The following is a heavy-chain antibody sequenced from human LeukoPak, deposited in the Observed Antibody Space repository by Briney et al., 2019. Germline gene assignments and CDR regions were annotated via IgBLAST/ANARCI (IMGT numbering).Heavy chain of an antibody. V-gene: IGHV4-59*01. CDR2: IYYSGST. CDR3: ARRGGYERGFDY. Sequence: SETLSLTCTVSGGSISSYYWSWIRQPPGKGLEWIGYIYYSGSTNYNPSLKSRVTISVDTSENQFSLKLSSVTAADTAVYYCARRGGYERGFDYWGQGTLVTVSS. J-gene: IGHJ4*02. CDR1: GGSISSYY. D-gene: IGHD5-12*01.